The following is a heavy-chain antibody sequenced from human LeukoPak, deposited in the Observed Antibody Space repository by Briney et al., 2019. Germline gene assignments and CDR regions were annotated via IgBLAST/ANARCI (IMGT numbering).Heavy chain of an antibody. CDR2: INHSGST. Sequence: PSETLSLTCAVYGGSFSGYYWRWIRQPPGKGLEWIGEINHSGSTNYNPSLKSRVTISVDTSKNQFSLKLSSVTAADTAVYYCARGVYPYYYYMDVWGKGTTVTVSS. CDR1: GGSFSGYY. CDR3: ARGVYPYYYYMDV. D-gene: IGHD1-14*01. V-gene: IGHV4-34*01. J-gene: IGHJ6*03.